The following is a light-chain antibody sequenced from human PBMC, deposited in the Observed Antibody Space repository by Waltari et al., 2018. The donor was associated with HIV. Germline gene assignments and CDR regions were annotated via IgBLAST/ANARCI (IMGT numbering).Light chain of an antibody. J-gene: IGLJ3*02. CDR1: TSTIGPKA. Sequence: QSVLTQPPSVSGTPGQTVTISCSGSTSTIGPKALYWYQQLPGTAPKLLIYRNYKRPSGVSDRFSCSKSGASASLVISGLRSEDEAHYYCVSYDSRLDERLFGGGTKLTVL. CDR2: RNY. CDR3: VSYDSRLDERL. V-gene: IGLV1-47*01.